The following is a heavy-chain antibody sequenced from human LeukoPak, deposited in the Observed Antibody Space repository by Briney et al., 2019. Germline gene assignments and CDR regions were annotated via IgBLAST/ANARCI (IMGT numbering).Heavy chain of an antibody. D-gene: IGHD5-18*01. CDR2: IIGRSGKTI. Sequence: GGSLRLSCAAAGFTFSSYNMNWDRQAAGKGRGWDSYIIGRSGKTIYYADAGKGPFTISRANAKTSLYLQMRSLSADDTAVYYCARVGMQLWSSFDYWGQGPLVAVSS. J-gene: IGHJ4*02. CDR1: GFTFSSYN. V-gene: IGHV3-48*01. CDR3: ARVGMQLWSSFDY.